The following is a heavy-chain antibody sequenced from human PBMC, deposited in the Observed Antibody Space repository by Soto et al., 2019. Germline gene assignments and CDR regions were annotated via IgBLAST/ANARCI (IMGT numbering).Heavy chain of an antibody. D-gene: IGHD6-13*01. CDR3: ARTHGSSWYGDAFDI. CDR2: ISAYNGNT. J-gene: IGHJ3*02. Sequence: XSVKVSCKASGYTFTSYGISWVRQAPGQGLEWMGWISAYNGNTNYAQKLQGRVTMTTDTSTSTAYMELRSLRSDDTAVYYCARTHGSSWYGDAFDIWGQGTMVTVSS. V-gene: IGHV1-18*01. CDR1: GYTFTSYG.